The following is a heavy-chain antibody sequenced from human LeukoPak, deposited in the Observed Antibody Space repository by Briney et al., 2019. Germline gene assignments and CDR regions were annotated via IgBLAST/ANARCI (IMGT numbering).Heavy chain of an antibody. CDR2: ISSSGNSK. CDR1: GFTFSIYS. J-gene: IGHJ4*02. Sequence: GGSLRLSCAASGFTFSIYSMGWVRQAPGKGLEWVSYISSSGNSKYHGDSVKGRFTTSRDNAKKSLYLQMSSLRDEDTAVYYCARAYYGSGSYYFDSWGQGSLVTVSS. CDR3: ARAYYGSGSYYFDS. D-gene: IGHD3-10*01. V-gene: IGHV3-48*02.